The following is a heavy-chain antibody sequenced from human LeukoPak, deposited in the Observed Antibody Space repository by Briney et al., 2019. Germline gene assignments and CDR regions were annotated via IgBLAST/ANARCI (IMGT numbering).Heavy chain of an antibody. V-gene: IGHV3-21*01. CDR3: AREESGMDV. J-gene: IGHJ6*02. CDR1: GFTFSSYS. CDR2: ISSSSSYI. Sequence: GGSLRLSCAASGFTFSSYSMNWVRQAPGKGLEWVSSISSSSSYINYADSVKGRFTISRDNAKNSLYLQMNSLRAEDTAVYYCAREESGMDVWGQGTTVTVSS.